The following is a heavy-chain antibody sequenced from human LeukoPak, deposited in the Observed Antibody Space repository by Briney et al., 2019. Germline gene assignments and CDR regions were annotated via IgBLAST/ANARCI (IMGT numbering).Heavy chain of an antibody. CDR2: ISSSSSYI. CDR1: GFTFSSYS. Sequence: TGGSLRLSCAASGFTFSSYSMNWVRQAPGKGLEWVSSISSSSSYIYYADSVKGRFTISRDNAKNSLYLQMNSLRAEDTAVYYCAGEPDYYGSGSLGLDIWGQGTMVTVSS. V-gene: IGHV3-21*01. D-gene: IGHD3-10*01. J-gene: IGHJ3*02. CDR3: AGEPDYYGSGSLGLDI.